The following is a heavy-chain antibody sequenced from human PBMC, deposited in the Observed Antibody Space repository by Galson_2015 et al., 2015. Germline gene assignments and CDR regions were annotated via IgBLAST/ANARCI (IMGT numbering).Heavy chain of an antibody. CDR1: GGSISDYY. CDR3: ARGRIQLDYFDY. CDR2: IYYSGST. V-gene: IGHV4-59*01. J-gene: IGHJ4*02. Sequence: SETLSLTCTVSGGSISDYYRSWIRQSPGKGLEWIGYIYYSGSTNYNPSLKSRVTISVDTSRNQFSLKLSSVTAADTAVYYCARGRIQLDYFDYWGQGTLVTVSS. D-gene: IGHD5-18*01.